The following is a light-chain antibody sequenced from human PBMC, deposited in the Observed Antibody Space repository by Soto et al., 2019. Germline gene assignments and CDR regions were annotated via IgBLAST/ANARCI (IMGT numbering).Light chain of an antibody. CDR1: SSNIGNNY. Sequence: VLPQPPSVSAAPGQKVTISCSGSSSNIGNNYVSWYQQLPGTAPKLLIYDNNKRPSGIPDRFSGSKSGTSATLGITGLQTGDEADYYCGTWDSSLSVYVLGNGTKVT. V-gene: IGLV1-51*01. CDR2: DNN. J-gene: IGLJ1*01. CDR3: GTWDSSLSVYV.